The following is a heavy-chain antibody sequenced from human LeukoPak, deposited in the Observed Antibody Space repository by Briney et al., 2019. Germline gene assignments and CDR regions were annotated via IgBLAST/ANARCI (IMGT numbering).Heavy chain of an antibody. V-gene: IGHV4-4*07. Sequence: SETLSLTCTVSGGSISSYYWSWIRQPAGKGLEWIGRIYTSGSTNYNPSLKSRVTMSVDTSKNQFSLKLSSVTAADTAVYYCARAPYYYGNSGYYYGYFDYWGQGTLVTVPS. CDR3: ARAPYYYGNSGYYYGYFDY. CDR2: IYTSGST. CDR1: GGSISSYY. D-gene: IGHD3-22*01. J-gene: IGHJ4*02.